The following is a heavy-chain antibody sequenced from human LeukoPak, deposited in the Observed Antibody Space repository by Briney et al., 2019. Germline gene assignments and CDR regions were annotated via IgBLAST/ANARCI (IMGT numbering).Heavy chain of an antibody. J-gene: IGHJ4*02. CDR3: ARVLDGIVGATGAVDY. CDR2: IYSGGST. Sequence: GGSLRLSCAASGFTVSSNYMSWVRQAPGKGLEWVSVIYSGGSTYYADSVKGRFTISRDNSKNTLYLQMNSLRAEDTAVYYCARVLDGIVGATGAVDYWGQGTLVTVSS. D-gene: IGHD1-26*01. V-gene: IGHV3-66*01. CDR1: GFTVSSNY.